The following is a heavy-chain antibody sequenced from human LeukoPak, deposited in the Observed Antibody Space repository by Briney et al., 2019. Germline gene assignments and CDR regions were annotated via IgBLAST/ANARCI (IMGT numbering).Heavy chain of an antibody. CDR2: INHSGST. J-gene: IGHJ4*02. CDR1: GGSFSGYY. D-gene: IGHD5/OR15-5a*01. CDR3: ARGSTCLRLFDY. Sequence: KPSETLSLTCAVYGGSFSGYYWSWIRQPPGKGLEWIGEINHSGSTNYNPSLKSRVTISVDTSKNQFSLKLSSVTAADTAVYYCARGSTCLRLFDYWGEGTLVTVSS. V-gene: IGHV4-34*01.